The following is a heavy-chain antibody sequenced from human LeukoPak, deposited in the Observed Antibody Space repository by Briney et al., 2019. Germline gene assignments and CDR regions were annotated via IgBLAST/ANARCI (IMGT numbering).Heavy chain of an antibody. V-gene: IGHV3-7*01. CDR3: VRGRMSFDS. Sequence: PGGSLRLSCAASGFTFTTYWMSWVRQAPGKGLEWVANIKQDGREKYYVDSVEGRFTISRDNAKNSLYLQMNSLRVEDTAVYFCVRGRMSFDSWGQGTLVTVSS. J-gene: IGHJ4*02. CDR2: IKQDGREK. D-gene: IGHD2/OR15-2a*01. CDR1: GFTFTTYW.